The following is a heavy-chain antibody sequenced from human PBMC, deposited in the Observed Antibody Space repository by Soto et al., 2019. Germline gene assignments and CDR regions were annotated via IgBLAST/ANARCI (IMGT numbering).Heavy chain of an antibody. CDR2: IYYSGST. CDR1: GGSISSSSYY. CDR3: ARRCSSTSCYTSDYYYYGMDV. D-gene: IGHD2-2*02. V-gene: IGHV4-39*01. Sequence: PSETLSLTCTVSGGSISSSSYYWGWIRQPPGKGLEWIRSIYYSGSTYYNPSLKSRVTISVDTSKNQFSLKLSSVTAADTAVYYCARRCSSTSCYTSDYYYYGMDVWGQGTTVTVSS. J-gene: IGHJ6*02.